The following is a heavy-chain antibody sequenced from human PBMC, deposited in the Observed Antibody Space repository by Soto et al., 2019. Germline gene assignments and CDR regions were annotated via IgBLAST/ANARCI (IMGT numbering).Heavy chain of an antibody. Sequence: SETLSLTCAVYGGSFSGYYWTWIRQPPGTGLEWIGEINHSGSTNYNPSLKSRVTISVDTSKNQFSLKLTSVTAADTAVYYCARGRKYYDSSGYYGYWGQGTLVTVSS. CDR2: INHSGST. V-gene: IGHV4-34*01. CDR1: GGSFSGYY. CDR3: ARGRKYYDSSGYYGY. D-gene: IGHD3-22*01. J-gene: IGHJ4*02.